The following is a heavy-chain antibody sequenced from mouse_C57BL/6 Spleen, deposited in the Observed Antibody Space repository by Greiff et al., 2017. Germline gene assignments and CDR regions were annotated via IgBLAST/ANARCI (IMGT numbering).Heavy chain of an antibody. CDR2: IRSKSNNYAT. CDR1: GFSFNTYA. V-gene: IGHV10-1*01. Sequence: EVKVVESGGGLVQPKGSLKLSCAASGFSFNTYAMNWVRQAPGKGLEWVARIRSKSNNYATYYADSVKDRFTISRDDSESMLYLQMNNLKTEDTAMYYCVRHGASGYGVDYWGQGATLTVSS. J-gene: IGHJ2*01. D-gene: IGHD3-2*02. CDR3: VRHGASGYGVDY.